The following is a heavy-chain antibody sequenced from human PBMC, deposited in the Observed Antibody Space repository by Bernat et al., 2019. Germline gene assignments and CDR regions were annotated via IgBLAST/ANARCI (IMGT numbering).Heavy chain of an antibody. CDR1: EFTVSSNY. CDR3: TTAGVPIEIDY. Sequence: VQVVESGGGLVQPGGSLRLSCAATEFTVSSNYMSWVRQAPGKGLEWVGRIKSKTDGGTTDYAAPVKGRFTISRDDSKNTLYLQMNSLKTEDTAVYYCTTAGVPIEIDYWGQGTLVTVSS. CDR2: IKSKTDGGTT. J-gene: IGHJ4*02. D-gene: IGHD1-1*01. V-gene: IGHV3-15*01.